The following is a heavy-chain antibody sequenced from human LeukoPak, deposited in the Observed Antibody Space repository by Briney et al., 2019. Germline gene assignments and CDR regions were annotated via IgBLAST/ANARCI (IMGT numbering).Heavy chain of an antibody. D-gene: IGHD3-10*01. CDR1: GFTFSSYG. J-gene: IGHJ4*02. CDR3: ARDGTLGATGSYYNLPY. CDR2: IWHDESKK. V-gene: IGHV3-33*01. Sequence: GGSLRLSCAASGFTFSSYGMHWVRQAPGKGLEWVAVIWHDESKKYYADSVEGRFTISRDTSKNTLYLQMNSLRVEDTAVYYCARDGTLGATGSYYNLPYWGQGTLVTVSS.